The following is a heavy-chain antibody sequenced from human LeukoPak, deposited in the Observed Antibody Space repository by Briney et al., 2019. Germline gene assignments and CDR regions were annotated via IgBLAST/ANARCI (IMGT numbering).Heavy chain of an antibody. V-gene: IGHV4-34*11. CDR2: IDYTGNT. CDR1: GGSFSGYY. CDR3: ARAPDKGAAIDY. J-gene: IGHJ4*02. Sequence: SETLSLTCAVYGGSFSGYYWSWIRQPPGKGLEWIGYIDYTGNTNYKPSLKSRVTISLDTSKNQFSLKLSSVTAADTAVYYCARAPDKGAAIDYWGQGTLVTVSS. D-gene: IGHD1-26*01.